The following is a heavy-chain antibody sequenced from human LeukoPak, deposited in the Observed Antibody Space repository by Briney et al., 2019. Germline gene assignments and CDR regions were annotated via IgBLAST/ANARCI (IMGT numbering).Heavy chain of an antibody. CDR2: ISWNSGSI. CDR1: GFTFDDYA. Sequence: GGSLRLSCAASGFTFDDYAMHWVRQAPGKGLEWVSGISWNSGSIGYADSVKGRFTISRDNAKNSLYLQMNSLRAENTALYYCAKAVAGTIDYWGQGTLVTVSS. D-gene: IGHD6-19*01. V-gene: IGHV3-9*01. CDR3: AKAVAGTIDY. J-gene: IGHJ4*02.